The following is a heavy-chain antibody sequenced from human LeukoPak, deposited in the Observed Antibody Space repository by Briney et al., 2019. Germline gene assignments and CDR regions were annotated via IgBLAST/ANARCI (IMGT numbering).Heavy chain of an antibody. CDR2: VSYDGSNK. D-gene: IGHD2-15*01. V-gene: IGHV3-30*03. Sequence: GGSLRLSCAASGFTFSNYAMHWVRQAPGKGLEWVAVVSYDGSNKYYADSVKGRFTISRDNTKNSLYLQMNSLRAEDTAVYYCAREAPPAYGYCSGGSCPEWFDPWGQGTLVTVSS. CDR1: GFTFSNYA. J-gene: IGHJ5*02. CDR3: AREAPPAYGYCSGGSCPEWFDP.